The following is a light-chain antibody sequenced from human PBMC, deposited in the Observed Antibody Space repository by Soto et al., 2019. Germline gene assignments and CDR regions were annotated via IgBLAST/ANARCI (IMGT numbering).Light chain of an antibody. J-gene: IGKJ1*01. CDR1: QSVSGN. CDR2: GAS. CDR3: QQDNNWPPT. V-gene: IGKV3D-15*01. Sequence: EIVMTQSPATLSVSPGERATLSCRASQSVSGNLAWYQQKPGQAPRLIIYGASTRATGIPARFSGSGSGTEFTLTISSLQSEDFAVYYCQQDNNWPPTFGQGTKVEIK.